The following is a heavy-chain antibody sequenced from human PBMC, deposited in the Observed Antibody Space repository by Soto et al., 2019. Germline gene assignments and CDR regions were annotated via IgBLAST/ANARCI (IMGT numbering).Heavy chain of an antibody. CDR1: GFSLSTNGMG. V-gene: IGHV2-5*01. CDR2: IYWHNDK. J-gene: IGHJ4*02. Sequence: QITLKESGPTLVEPTQTLTLTCTFSGFSLSTNGMGVGWIRQPPGKALEWLSLIYWHNDKRYSPSLRNRLTVTKDDSKNQVVLTMTDMDPVDTATYYCVHRRRDSGPNGDYWGPGILFTFAS. CDR3: VHRRRDSGPNGDY. D-gene: IGHD3-10*01.